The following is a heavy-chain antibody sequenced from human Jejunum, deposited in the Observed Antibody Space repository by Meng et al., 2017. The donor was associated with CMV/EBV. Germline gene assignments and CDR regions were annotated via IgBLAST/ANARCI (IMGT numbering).Heavy chain of an antibody. D-gene: IGHD2-2*02. CDR2: INYSGNL. J-gene: IGHJ4*02. CDR1: MSSSSYC. CDR3: ARGCYTSSCYRGSFEY. V-gene: IGHV4-39*07. Sequence: MSSSSYCWGWMRQSPGKGLEWIGTINYSGNLYYSPSLGSRITISLDTSKKQFSLRLNSVTAADTAVYHCARGCYTSSCYRGSFEYWGQGKLVTVSS.